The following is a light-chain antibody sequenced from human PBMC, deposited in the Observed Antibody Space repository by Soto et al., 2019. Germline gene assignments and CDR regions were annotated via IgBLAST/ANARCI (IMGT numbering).Light chain of an antibody. Sequence: LTQPASVSGSPGQSITISCTGTSSDVGGSDYVSWYQLHPGKAPKLMVFEVSNRPSGVSYRFSGSKSGNTASLTISGLQAEDEADYFCSSYSISTAYLFGTGTKVTVL. J-gene: IGLJ1*01. CDR1: SSDVGGSDY. CDR3: SSYSISTAYL. CDR2: EVS. V-gene: IGLV2-14*01.